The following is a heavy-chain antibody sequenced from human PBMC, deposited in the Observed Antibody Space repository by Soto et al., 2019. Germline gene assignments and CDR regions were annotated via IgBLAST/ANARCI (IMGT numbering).Heavy chain of an antibody. V-gene: IGHV1-3*01. CDR1: GYTFTSYA. Sequence: QVQLVQSGAEVKKPGASVKVSCKASGYTFTSYAMHWVRQAPGQRLEWMGWINAGNGNTKYSQKFQGRVTITRDTSASTAYLELSILTSEDTALYSSPRGDSSSWSSLDSWGHGTLVTVSS. CDR3: PRGDSSSWSSLDS. D-gene: IGHD6-13*01. J-gene: IGHJ5*01. CDR2: INAGNGNT.